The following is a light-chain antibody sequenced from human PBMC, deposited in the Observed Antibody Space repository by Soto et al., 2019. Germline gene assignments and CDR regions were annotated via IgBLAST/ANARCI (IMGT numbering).Light chain of an antibody. CDR3: QQHYITPIT. CDR2: WAS. J-gene: IGKJ5*01. CDR1: QSVLYSAKNKNF. V-gene: IGKV4-1*01. Sequence: DIVMTQSPDSLAVSLGERATIHCKSSQSVLYSAKNKNFLTWYQQKPGQPPKLLIYWASTRESGVPDRFTGSGSGTDFTLTINSLQADDVAVYYCQQHYITPITFGQGTRLEIK.